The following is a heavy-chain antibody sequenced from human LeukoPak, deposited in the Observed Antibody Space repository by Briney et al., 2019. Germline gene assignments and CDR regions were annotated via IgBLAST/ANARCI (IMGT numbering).Heavy chain of an antibody. J-gene: IGHJ4*02. Sequence: GGSLRLSCAASGFTFRSYAMNWVRQASGKGLEWVSGISGSGGSTYYADSVKGRFTISRDNSKSSLYLQMNSLRAEDTAVYYCAKDRCSGASCYSFDYWGQGTLVTVSS. CDR1: GFTFRSYA. V-gene: IGHV3-23*01. CDR2: ISGSGGST. D-gene: IGHD2-15*01. CDR3: AKDRCSGASCYSFDY.